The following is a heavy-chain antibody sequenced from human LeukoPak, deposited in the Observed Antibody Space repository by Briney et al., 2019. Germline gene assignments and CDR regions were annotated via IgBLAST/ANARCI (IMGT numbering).Heavy chain of an antibody. D-gene: IGHD2-2*02. CDR3: AREGGPIVVVPAAIGGFDP. CDR1: GGSISSGSYY. Sequence: SETLSLTCTVSGGSISSGSYYWSWIRQPAGKGLEWIGYIYYSGSTNYNPSLKSRVTISVDTSKNQFSLKLSSVTAADTAVYYCAREGGPIVVVPAAIGGFDPWGQGTLVTVSS. CDR2: IYYSGST. V-gene: IGHV4-61*10. J-gene: IGHJ5*02.